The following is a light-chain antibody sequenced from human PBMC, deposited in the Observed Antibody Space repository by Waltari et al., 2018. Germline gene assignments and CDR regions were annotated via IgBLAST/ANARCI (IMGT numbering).Light chain of an antibody. V-gene: IGKV1-9*01. Sequence: VDRVTFSCRASQGISSHLAWFQQRPGKAPKLLIYAASTLQSAVPSRCSGSGSGTDFTLTISSLQPEDVATYYCQHLNSYPLTFGGGTKVEI. CDR2: AAS. CDR3: QHLNSYPLT. J-gene: IGKJ4*01. CDR1: QGISSH.